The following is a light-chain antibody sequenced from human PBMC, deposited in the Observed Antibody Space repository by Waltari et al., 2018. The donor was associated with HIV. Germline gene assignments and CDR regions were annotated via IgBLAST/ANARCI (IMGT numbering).Light chain of an antibody. CDR2: GVS. CDR3: SSYATTGTLV. CDR1: SSDISAYNS. V-gene: IGLV2-14*03. Sequence: HSALTQPASVSGSPGQSITIFCIGTSSDISAYNSVAWYQQHPGKAPKLIVCGVSNRASDVSARCSGSESGNTASLAISGLQDDDGSAYYCSSYATTGTLVFGSGTKVTVL. J-gene: IGLJ1*01.